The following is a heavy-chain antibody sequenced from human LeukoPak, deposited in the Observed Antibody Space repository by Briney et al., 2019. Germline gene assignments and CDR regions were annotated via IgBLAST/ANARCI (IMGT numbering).Heavy chain of an antibody. CDR3: ASYLSGWPMKY. D-gene: IGHD6-19*01. CDR2: NSGST. J-gene: IGHJ4*02. Sequence: NSGSTNYAQKFQGRVTMTRDTSISTAYMELSRLRSDDTAVYYCASYLSGWPMKYWGQGTLVTVSS. V-gene: IGHV1-2*02.